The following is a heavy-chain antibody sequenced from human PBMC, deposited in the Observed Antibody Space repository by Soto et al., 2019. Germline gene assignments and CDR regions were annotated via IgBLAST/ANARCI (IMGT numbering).Heavy chain of an antibody. CDR1: GGSISSYY. CDR3: AKQGGGLFDY. CDR2: IYYSGST. V-gene: IGHV4-59*01. J-gene: IGHJ4*02. Sequence: SETLSLTCTVSGGSISSYYWSWIRQPPGKGLEWIGYIYYSGSTKYNPSLKSRVTISVDTSKNQFSLQLTSVTAADTAVYYCAKQGGGLFDYWGQGMLVTVSS. D-gene: IGHD2-15*01.